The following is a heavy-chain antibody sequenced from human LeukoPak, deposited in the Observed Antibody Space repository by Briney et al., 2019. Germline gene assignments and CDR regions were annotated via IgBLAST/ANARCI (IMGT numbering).Heavy chain of an antibody. CDR1: GGTFSSYA. CDR3: ARGTSNLISAVAGTYYYYYGMDV. CDR2: IIPIFGTA. V-gene: IGHV1-69*13. Sequence: GASVKVSCTASGGTFSSYAISWVRQAPGQGLEWMGGIIPIFGTANYAQKFQGRVTITADESTSTAYMELSSLRSEDTAVYYCARGTSNLISAVAGTYYYYYGMDVWGQGTTVTVSS. D-gene: IGHD6-19*01. J-gene: IGHJ6*02.